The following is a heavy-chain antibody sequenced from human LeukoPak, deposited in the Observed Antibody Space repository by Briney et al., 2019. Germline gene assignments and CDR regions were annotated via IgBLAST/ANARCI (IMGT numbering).Heavy chain of an antibody. Sequence: PGGSLRLSCAASGFTFSSYSMNWVRQAPGKGLEWVGRIKSKTDGGTTDYAAPVKGRFTISRDDSKNTLYLQMNSLKTEDTAVYYCTTPYVWGSYRYSDWGQGTLVTVSS. CDR3: TTPYVWGSYRYSD. CDR2: IKSKTDGGTT. D-gene: IGHD3-16*02. CDR1: GFTFSSYS. V-gene: IGHV3-15*01. J-gene: IGHJ4*02.